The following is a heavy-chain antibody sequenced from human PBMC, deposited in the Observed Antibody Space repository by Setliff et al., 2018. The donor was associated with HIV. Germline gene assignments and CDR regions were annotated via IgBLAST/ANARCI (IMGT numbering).Heavy chain of an antibody. J-gene: IGHJ4*02. CDR3: AREGSNPFRYFFDF. CDR2: INPKSGGT. V-gene: IGHV1-2*02. D-gene: IGHD4-4*01. CDR1: GYTFTNFG. Sequence: AASVKVSCKASGYTFTNFGISWVRQAPGQGPEWMGWINPKSGGTKYAQRFQGRVAMTRDTSTRTVYMELRSLRSDDTAVYYCAREGSNPFRYFFDFWGQGALVTVSS.